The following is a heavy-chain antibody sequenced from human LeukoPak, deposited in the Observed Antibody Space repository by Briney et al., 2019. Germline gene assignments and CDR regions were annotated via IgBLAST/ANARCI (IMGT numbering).Heavy chain of an antibody. CDR2: IYYSGST. V-gene: IGHV4-31*03. CDR1: GGSISGSSYY. Sequence: SETLSLTCTVSGGSISGSSYYWSWIRQHPGKGLEWIGYIYYSGSTYYNPSLKSRVTISVDTSKNQFSLKLSSVTAADTAVYYCARTKTNYGTNDYWGQGTLVTVSS. J-gene: IGHJ4*02. CDR3: ARTKTNYGTNDY. D-gene: IGHD4/OR15-4a*01.